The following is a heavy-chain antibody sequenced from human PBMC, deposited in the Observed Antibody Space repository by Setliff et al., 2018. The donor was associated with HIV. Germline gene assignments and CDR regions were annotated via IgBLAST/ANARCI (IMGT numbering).Heavy chain of an antibody. CDR2: IYYSGST. D-gene: IGHD4-17*01. J-gene: IGHJ4*02. V-gene: IGHV4-39*02. Sequence: SETLSLTCTVSGDSISSNNYYWHWMRQPPGKGLEWIGSIYYSGSTHYKSSLKSRVTISVDTSNNQISLRLSSVTAADTAMYYCVRDDYGYNGKGFDYWGPGTLVTVSS. CDR1: GDSISSNNYY. CDR3: VRDDYGYNGKGFDY.